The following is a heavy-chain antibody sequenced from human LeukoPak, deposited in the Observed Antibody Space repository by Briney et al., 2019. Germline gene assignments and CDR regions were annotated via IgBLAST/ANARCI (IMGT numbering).Heavy chain of an antibody. V-gene: IGHV5-51*01. CDR1: GYSFVSHW. J-gene: IGHJ4*02. CDR3: ARGDGYNYLTPYNY. CDR2: IYPGDSDT. D-gene: IGHD5-24*01. Sequence: GESLKISCKASGYSFVSHWIVWVRQMPGKGLEWMGIIYPGDSDTRYSPSFQGQVTISADKSISTAYLQWSSLKASDTAMYYCARGDGYNYLTPYNYWGQGTLVTVSS.